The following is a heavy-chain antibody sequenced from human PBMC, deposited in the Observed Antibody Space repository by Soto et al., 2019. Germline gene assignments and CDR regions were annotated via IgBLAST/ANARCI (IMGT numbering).Heavy chain of an antibody. CDR3: ARDRGTVGTMVYAIRYYYYGMDV. CDR1: GGTFSSYA. CDR2: LIPIFGTA. Sequence: QVQLVQSGAEVKKPGSSVKVSCKASGGTFSSYAIRWVRQSPGQGLEWMGGLIPIFGTANYAQKFQGRVTITADESTSTAYMELGSISSEDTAVYYCARDRGTVGTMVYAIRYYYYGMDVWGQCPTATVSS. V-gene: IGHV1-69*01. J-gene: IGHJ6*02. D-gene: IGHD2-8*01.